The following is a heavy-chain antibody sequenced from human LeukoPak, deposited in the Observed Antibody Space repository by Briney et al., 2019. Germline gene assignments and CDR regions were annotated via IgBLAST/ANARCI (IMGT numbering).Heavy chain of an antibody. CDR1: ESTFSTYS. CDR2: ISPDSRSI. Sequence: GESLRLSCVASESTFSTYSMNWVRQAPGKGLEWVSIISPDSRSIAYEDSVEGRFTISRDNAKNSLYLQMNSLRAEDTALYYCASSVPKTKIFDYWGQGILVTVSS. V-gene: IGHV3-21*01. J-gene: IGHJ4*02. D-gene: IGHD1-14*01. CDR3: ASSVPKTKIFDY.